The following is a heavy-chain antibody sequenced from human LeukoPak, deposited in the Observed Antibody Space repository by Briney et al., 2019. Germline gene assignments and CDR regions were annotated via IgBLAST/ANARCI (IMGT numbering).Heavy chain of an antibody. D-gene: IGHD6-19*01. CDR3: ARGGVYSSGSYYLYYFDY. V-gene: IGHV3-30-3*01. CDR1: GFTFSSYA. CDR2: ISYDGSNK. J-gene: IGHJ4*02. Sequence: GGSLRLSCVASGFTFSSYAMHWVRQAPGKGLEWVALISYDGSNKYYADAVKGRFTISRDNSKNTLYLQMNSLRAEDTAVYYCARGGVYSSGSYYLYYFDYWGQGTLVTVSS.